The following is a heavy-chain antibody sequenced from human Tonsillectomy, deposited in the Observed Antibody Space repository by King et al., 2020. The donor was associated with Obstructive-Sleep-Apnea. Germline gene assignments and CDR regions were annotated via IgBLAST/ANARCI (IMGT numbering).Heavy chain of an antibody. Sequence: VQLVESGAEVKKPGESLKISCKGSGYSFNSYWIGWVRQMPGKGLEWMGIIYPGDSNTRYSPSFQGQVTFSADKSISTAYLQWSSLKASDPAMYYCAKADYSSGWSTFDFWGQGTLVTVSS. V-gene: IGHV5-51*01. CDR3: AKADYSSGWSTFDF. CDR1: GYSFNSYW. J-gene: IGHJ4*02. D-gene: IGHD6-19*01. CDR2: IYPGDSNT.